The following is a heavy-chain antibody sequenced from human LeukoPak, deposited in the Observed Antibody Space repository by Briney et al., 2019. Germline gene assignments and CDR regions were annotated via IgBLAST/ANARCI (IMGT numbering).Heavy chain of an antibody. CDR2: TSSSDAGT. CDR3: AREDNYGELFY. J-gene: IGHJ4*02. Sequence: GGSLRLSCAVFGFPLSSYAMSWVRQAPGKGLEWVSATSSSDAGTYHADSVRGRFTISRDNSKNTLYLQMNSLRPEDTAIYYCAREDNYGELFYWGQGTLVTVSS. CDR1: GFPLSSYA. D-gene: IGHD4-17*01. V-gene: IGHV3-23*01.